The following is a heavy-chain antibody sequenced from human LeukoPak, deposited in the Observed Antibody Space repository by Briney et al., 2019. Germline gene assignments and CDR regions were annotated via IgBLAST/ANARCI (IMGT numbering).Heavy chain of an antibody. CDR2: IYYSGST. V-gene: IGHV4-59*01. D-gene: IGHD1-26*01. Sequence: SETLSLTCTVSGGSISSYYWSWIRQPPGKGLEWIGYIYYSGSTNYNPSLKSRVTISVDTSKNQFSLKLSSVTAADTAVYYCARVKFRGSAWFDPWGQGTLVTVSS. CDR3: ARVKFRGSAWFDP. CDR1: GGSISSYY. J-gene: IGHJ5*02.